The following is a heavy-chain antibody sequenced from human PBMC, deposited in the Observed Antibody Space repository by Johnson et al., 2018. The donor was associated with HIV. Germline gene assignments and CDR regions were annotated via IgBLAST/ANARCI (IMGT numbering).Heavy chain of an antibody. V-gene: IGHV3-20*04. J-gene: IGHJ3*02. CDR3: VSGSWEIGAFDI. CDR2: INWSGGST. CDR1: GITFDDYG. Sequence: VQLVESGGGVVRPGWSLRLSCAASGITFDDYGMSWVRQTPGKGLEWVSGINWSGGSTGYADSVMGRFSISRDNAKNSLYLQMNSLRAEDTALYYCVSGSWEIGAFDIWGQGTMVTVSS. D-gene: IGHD1-26*01.